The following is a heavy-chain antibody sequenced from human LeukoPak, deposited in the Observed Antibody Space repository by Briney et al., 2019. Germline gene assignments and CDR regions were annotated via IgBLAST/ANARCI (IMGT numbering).Heavy chain of an antibody. J-gene: IGHJ3*02. CDR2: IFYSGTT. CDR1: GGSIGGYY. V-gene: IGHV4-59*01. Sequence: SETLSLTCTVSGGSIGGYYWGWIRQPPGKGLEYIGFIFYSGTTNYNPSLKSRVTISVDTSKNQFSLKLSSVTAADTAVYYCARFLRGATNALEIWGQGTMVTVSS. CDR3: ARFLRGATNALEI. D-gene: IGHD1-26*01.